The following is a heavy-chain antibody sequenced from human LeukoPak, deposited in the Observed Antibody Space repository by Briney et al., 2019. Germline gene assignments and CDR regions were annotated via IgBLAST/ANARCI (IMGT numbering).Heavy chain of an antibody. D-gene: IGHD3-3*01. J-gene: IGHJ4*02. CDR2: ISSSTTTI. CDR3: ARTPYDFWSPSYSYYFDY. Sequence: PGGSLRLSCAASGFSFSSYSMNWVRQAPGKGLEWVSYISSSTTTIYYADSVKGRFTISRDNAKNSLYLQMNSLRAEDTAVFYCARTPYDFWSPSYSYYFDYWGQGTLVTVSS. CDR1: GFSFSSYS. V-gene: IGHV3-48*01.